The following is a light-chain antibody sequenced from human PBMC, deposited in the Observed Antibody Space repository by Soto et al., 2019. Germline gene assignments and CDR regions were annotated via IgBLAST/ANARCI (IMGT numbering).Light chain of an antibody. V-gene: IGKV1-6*01. CDR2: GTS. Sequence: AIQMTQSPSSLSASVGDRVTITCRASQGIRNDLGWYQQKPSKAPKLLIYGTSNLQSGVPSRFSGSGSGTDFTLTISSLQPEDFATYYCLQDYNYPRTFGQGTNLEIK. J-gene: IGKJ2*01. CDR3: LQDYNYPRT. CDR1: QGIRND.